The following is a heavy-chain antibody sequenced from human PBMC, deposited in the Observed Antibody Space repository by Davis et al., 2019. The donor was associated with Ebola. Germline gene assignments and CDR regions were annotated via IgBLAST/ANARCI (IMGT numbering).Heavy chain of an antibody. CDR1: GGSISSNNW. J-gene: IGHJ5*02. CDR3: ARTGGYCTSTSCRRDRRRVPYYFDP. Sequence: MPSETLSLTCGVSGGSISSNNWWSWVSQPPGKGLEWIGEVNQSGGTNYNPSLKSRVSIQVDRTKNQISLKLSSLTAADTAVYYCARTGGYCTSTSCRRDRRRVPYYFDPWGQGTLVPVST. D-gene: IGHD2-2*01. V-gene: IGHV4/OR15-8*01. CDR2: VNQSGGT.